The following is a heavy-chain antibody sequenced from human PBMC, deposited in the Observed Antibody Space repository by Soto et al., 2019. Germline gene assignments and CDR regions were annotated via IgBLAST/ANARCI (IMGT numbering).Heavy chain of an antibody. CDR1: GGSISNDDYY. Sequence: QVQLQESGPGLVQPSQTVTLTCSVSGGSISNDDYYWSWIRQPPGRGLEWIGYMTYSGSTYYNPSLKNRVIMSLGTSNNQSSLNLRSVTAADMAIYYCARVGTLSGIVTNNWFDPWGQGILVTVSS. J-gene: IGHJ5*02. CDR3: ARVGTLSGIVTNNWFDP. D-gene: IGHD3-22*01. V-gene: IGHV4-30-4*01. CDR2: MTYSGST.